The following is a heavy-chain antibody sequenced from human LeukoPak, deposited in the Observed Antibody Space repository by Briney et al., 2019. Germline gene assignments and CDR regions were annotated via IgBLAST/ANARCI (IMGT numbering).Heavy chain of an antibody. Sequence: PGGSLRLSCAASGFTFSSYEMNWVRQAPGKGLEWVAYITASGSGIYYADSLKGRFTISRENAKNSLFLQMNSLRTEDSAVYYCARRAGAYSHPYDYWGQGTLVTVSS. J-gene: IGHJ4*02. CDR1: GFTFSSYE. D-gene: IGHD4/OR15-4a*01. V-gene: IGHV3-48*03. CDR2: ITASGSGI. CDR3: ARRAGAYSHPYDY.